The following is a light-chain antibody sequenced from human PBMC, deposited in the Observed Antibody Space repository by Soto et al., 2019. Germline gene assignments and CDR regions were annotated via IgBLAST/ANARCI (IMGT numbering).Light chain of an antibody. J-gene: IGLJ1*01. Sequence: QSVLAQPASGSGSPGQSIIISCTGTSSDIGNYNYVSWYRQHPGKAPKLMIYDVSHRPSGVSNRFSGSKSGNTASLTISGLQSEDEADYYCSSYTTSATLYVFGTGTKVTVL. CDR2: DVS. V-gene: IGLV2-14*03. CDR1: SSDIGNYNY. CDR3: SSYTTSATLYV.